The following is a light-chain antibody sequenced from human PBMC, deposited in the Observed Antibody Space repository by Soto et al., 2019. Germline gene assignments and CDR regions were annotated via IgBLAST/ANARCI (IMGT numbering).Light chain of an antibody. CDR2: DAS. Sequence: DIQMTQSPSTLSGSVGARVTITCRASQTISSWLAWYQQKPGKAPKLLIYDASSLESGVPSRFSGSGSGTEFTLTISSLQPDDFATYYCQQYNSYPWTVGQGNKVDNK. J-gene: IGKJ1*01. CDR3: QQYNSYPWT. V-gene: IGKV1-5*01. CDR1: QTISSW.